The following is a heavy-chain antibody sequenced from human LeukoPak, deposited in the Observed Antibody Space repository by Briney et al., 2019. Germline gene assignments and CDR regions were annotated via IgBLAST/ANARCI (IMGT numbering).Heavy chain of an antibody. CDR2: ISGSGGST. J-gene: IGHJ2*01. V-gene: IGHV3-23*01. D-gene: IGHD6-19*01. Sequence: PGGTVRLSCAASGFTFSSYGMSWVRQAPGKGLEWVSAISGSGGSTYYADSVKGRFTISRDNSKNTLYLQMNSLRAEDTAVYYCAKVESSGWYRYFDLWGRGTLVTVSS. CDR3: AKVESSGWYRYFDL. CDR1: GFTFSSYG.